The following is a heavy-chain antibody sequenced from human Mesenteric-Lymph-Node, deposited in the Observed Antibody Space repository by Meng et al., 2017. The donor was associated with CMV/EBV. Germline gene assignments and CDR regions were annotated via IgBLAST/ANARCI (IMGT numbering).Heavy chain of an antibody. CDR3: ARVYYYDSSGYYIDY. J-gene: IGHJ4*02. CDR1: GGSFSGYY. D-gene: IGHD3-22*01. CDR2: INHSGST. V-gene: IGHV4-34*01. Sequence: SETLSLTCAVYGGSFSGYYWSWIRQPPGKGREWIGEINHSGSTNYNPSLKSRVTISVDTSKNQFSLKLCSVTAADTAVYYCARVYYYDSSGYYIDYWGQGTLVTVSS.